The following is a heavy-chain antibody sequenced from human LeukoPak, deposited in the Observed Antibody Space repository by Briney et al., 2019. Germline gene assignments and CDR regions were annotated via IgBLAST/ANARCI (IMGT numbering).Heavy chain of an antibody. CDR2: IYRSGST. CDR1: GYSISSGYY. Sequence: SETLSLTCAVSGYSISSGYYWGWIRQPPGKGLEWIGSIYRSGSTYYNPSLKSRVTISVDTSKNQFSLKLSSVTAADTAVYYCARIPFPLLRFLEWSGDYWGQGTLVTVFS. CDR3: ARIPFPLLRFLEWSGDY. D-gene: IGHD3-3*01. V-gene: IGHV4-38-2*01. J-gene: IGHJ4*02.